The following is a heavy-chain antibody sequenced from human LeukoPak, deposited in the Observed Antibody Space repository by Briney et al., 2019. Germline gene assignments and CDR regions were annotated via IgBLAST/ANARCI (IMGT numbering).Heavy chain of an antibody. CDR1: GYTFTGYY. J-gene: IGHJ4*02. V-gene: IGHV1-2*02. CDR3: AKEGLAFDY. D-gene: IGHD5-12*01. Sequence: GASVKVSCKASGYTFTGYYMHWVRQVPGQGPEWMGWINPNSGGTRYAQRFQGRVTMTRDTSISTAYMELSRPRSDDTAVYYCAKEGLAFDYWGQGTLVTVSS. CDR2: INPNSGGT.